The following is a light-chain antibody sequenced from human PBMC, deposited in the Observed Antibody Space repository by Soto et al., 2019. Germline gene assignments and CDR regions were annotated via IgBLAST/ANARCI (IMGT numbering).Light chain of an antibody. J-gene: IGLJ2*01. CDR2: DVS. CDR1: SSDFGDDKY. V-gene: IGLV2-11*01. Sequence: QSVLTQPGSVSGSPGQSITVSCTGSSSDFGDDKYVSWYQQHPGKAPKLMIYDVSKRPSGVPDRFSGSKSGNTASLTISGLQAEDEADYYCCSYAGTVVFGGGTKLTVL. CDR3: CSYAGTVV.